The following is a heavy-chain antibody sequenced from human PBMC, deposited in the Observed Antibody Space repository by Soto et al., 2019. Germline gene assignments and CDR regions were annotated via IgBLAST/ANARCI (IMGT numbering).Heavy chain of an antibody. V-gene: IGHV1-18*01. D-gene: IGHD1-1*01. CDR1: GYTFTSYG. CDR2: ISAYNGNT. CDR3: ARDGTGTTFFYYYYYGMDV. Sequence: GASVKVSCKASGYTFTSYGISWVRQAPGQGLEWMGWISAYNGNTNYAQKLQGRVTMTTDTSTSTAYMELRSLRSDDTAVYYCARDGTGTTFFYYYYYGMDVWGQGTTVTV. J-gene: IGHJ6*02.